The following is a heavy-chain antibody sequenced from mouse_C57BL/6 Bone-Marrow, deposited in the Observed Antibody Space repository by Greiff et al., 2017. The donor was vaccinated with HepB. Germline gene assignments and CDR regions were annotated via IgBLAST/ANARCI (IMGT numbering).Heavy chain of an antibody. CDR1: GYAFTNYL. CDR3: ARTGYRGYYFDY. D-gene: IGHD1-2*01. V-gene: IGHV1-54*01. J-gene: IGHJ2*01. Sequence: QVQLKQSGAELVRPGTSVKVSCKASGYAFTNYLIEWVKQRPGQGLEWIGVINPGSGGTNYNEKFKGKATLTADKSSSTAYMQLSSLTSEDSAVYFCARTGYRGYYFDYWGQGTTLTVSS. CDR2: INPGSGGT.